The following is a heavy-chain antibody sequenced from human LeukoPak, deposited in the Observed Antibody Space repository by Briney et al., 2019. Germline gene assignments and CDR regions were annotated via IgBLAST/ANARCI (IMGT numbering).Heavy chain of an antibody. CDR2: IYYSGST. D-gene: IGHD6-13*01. Sequence: SETLSLTCTVSGGSISSYYRSWIRQPPGKGLEWIGYIYYSGSTNYNPSLKSRVTISVDTSKNRFSLKLSSVTAADTAVYYCARGISLGIAAAGYRHWGQGTLVTVSS. V-gene: IGHV4-59*01. J-gene: IGHJ4*02. CDR1: GGSISSYY. CDR3: ARGISLGIAAAGYRH.